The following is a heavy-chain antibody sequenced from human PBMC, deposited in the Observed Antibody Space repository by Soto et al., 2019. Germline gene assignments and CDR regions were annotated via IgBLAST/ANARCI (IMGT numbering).Heavy chain of an antibody. CDR1: GFTFSSYA. V-gene: IGHV3-23*01. CDR3: AKAIPDYYDSSGWYFDY. Sequence: GGSLRLSCAASGFTFSSYAMSWVRQAPGKGLEWVSAISGSGGSTYYADSVKGRFTISRDNSKNTLYLQMNSLRAEDTAVYYCAKAIPDYYDSSGWYFDYWGQGTLVTVSS. CDR2: ISGSGGST. D-gene: IGHD3-22*01. J-gene: IGHJ4*02.